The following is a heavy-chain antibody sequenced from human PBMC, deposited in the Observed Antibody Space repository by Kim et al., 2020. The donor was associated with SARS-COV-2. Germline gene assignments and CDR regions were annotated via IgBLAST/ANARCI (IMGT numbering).Heavy chain of an antibody. CDR1: GGSISSGSYY. V-gene: IGHV4-61*02. CDR3: ARDSVSEGYDYVWGSYQEYYYYGMDV. CDR2: IYTSGST. Sequence: SETLSLTCTVSGGSISSGSYYWSWIRQPAGKGLEWIGRIYTSGSTNYNPSLKSRVTISVDTSKNQFSLKLSSVTAADTAVYYCARDSVSEGYDYVWGSYQEYYYYGMDVWGQGTTVTVSS. D-gene: IGHD3-16*01. J-gene: IGHJ6*02.